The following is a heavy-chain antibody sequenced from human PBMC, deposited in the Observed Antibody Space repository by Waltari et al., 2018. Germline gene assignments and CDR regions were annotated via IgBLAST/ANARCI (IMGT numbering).Heavy chain of an antibody. CDR3: ATDILMVYAMEYYFDY. J-gene: IGHJ4*02. CDR1: GYTFTDYY. D-gene: IGHD2-8*01. V-gene: IGHV1-69-2*01. CDR2: VNPEDGEA. Sequence: EVQLVQSGAEVKKPGATVKISCKASGYTFTDYYMHWVQQAPGKGLEWMGRVNPEDGEALYAEKFQGRFTITADTSTDTAYMELSSLRSEDTAVYYCATDILMVYAMEYYFDYWGQGTLVTVSS.